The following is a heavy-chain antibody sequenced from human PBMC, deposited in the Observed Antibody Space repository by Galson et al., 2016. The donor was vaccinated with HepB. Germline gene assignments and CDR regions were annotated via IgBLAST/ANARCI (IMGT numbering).Heavy chain of an antibody. J-gene: IGHJ4*02. CDR1: GGSISSYY. CDR2: ISYSGST. Sequence: SETLSLTCTVSGGSISSYYWSWIRQPPGKELEWIGYISYSGSTNYKPSLQSRVTISVDTSQNQFSLKLSSVTAADTAVYYCTRGAKGVMGAADYWGQGTLVTVSS. CDR3: TRGAKGVMGAADY. V-gene: IGHV4-59*01. D-gene: IGHD3-16*01.